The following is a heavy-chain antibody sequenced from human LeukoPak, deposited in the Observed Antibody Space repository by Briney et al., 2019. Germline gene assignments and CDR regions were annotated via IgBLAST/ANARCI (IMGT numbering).Heavy chain of an antibody. J-gene: IGHJ5*02. CDR3: AREEAIVTFGIGRSAHNWFDP. CDR1: GGSISSGSYY. CDR2: IYTSGST. Sequence: SETLSLTCTVSGGSISSGSYYWSWIRQPAGKGLEWIGRIYTSGSTHYNPSLKSRVIISVDTSKNHFSLKLSSVTAADTAIYYCAREEAIVTFGIGRSAHNWFDPWGQGTLVTVSS. V-gene: IGHV4-61*02. D-gene: IGHD2-15*01.